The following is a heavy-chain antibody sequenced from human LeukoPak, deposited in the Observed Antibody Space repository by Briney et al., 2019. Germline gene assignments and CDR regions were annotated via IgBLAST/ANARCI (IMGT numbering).Heavy chain of an antibody. Sequence: SETLSLTCTVSGGSISTSSYYWGWIRQPPGKGLEWIGNIYYSGSTYYNPSLKSRVTISVDTSKKQFSLKLSSVTAADTAVYYCARGRPDGSGSYYKFDPWGQGTLVTVSS. CDR2: IYYSGST. V-gene: IGHV4-39*01. CDR3: ARGRPDGSGSYYKFDP. D-gene: IGHD3-10*01. CDR1: GGSISTSSYY. J-gene: IGHJ5*02.